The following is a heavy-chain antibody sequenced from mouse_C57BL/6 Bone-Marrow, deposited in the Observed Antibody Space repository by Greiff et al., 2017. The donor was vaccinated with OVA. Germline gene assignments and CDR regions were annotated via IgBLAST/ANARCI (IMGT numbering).Heavy chain of an antibody. CDR2: ISSGGSYT. CDR1: GFTFSSYG. D-gene: IGHD2-2*01. Sequence: DVMLVESGGDLVKPGGSLKLSCAASGFTFSSYGMSWVRQTPDKRLEWVATISSGGSYTYYPDSVKGRFTISRDNAKNTLYLQMSSLKSEDTAMYYCARRGGRYGYDWYFDVWGTGTTVTVSS. J-gene: IGHJ1*03. CDR3: ARRGGRYGYDWYFDV. V-gene: IGHV5-6*02.